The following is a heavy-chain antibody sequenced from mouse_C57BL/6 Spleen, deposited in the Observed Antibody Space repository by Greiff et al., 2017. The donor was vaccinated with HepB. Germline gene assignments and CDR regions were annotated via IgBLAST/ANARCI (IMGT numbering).Heavy chain of an antibody. CDR2: INPNNGGT. D-gene: IGHD1-2*01. CDR1: GYTFTDYN. J-gene: IGHJ4*01. Sequence: EVQLQQSGPELVKPGASVKMSCKASGYTFTDYNMHWVKQSHGKSLEWIGYINPNNGGTSYNQQFKGKATLTVNKSSSTAYMELRSLTSEDSAVYYWARHYYAERGYAMDYWGQGTSVTVSS. V-gene: IGHV1-22*01. CDR3: ARHYYAERGYAMDY.